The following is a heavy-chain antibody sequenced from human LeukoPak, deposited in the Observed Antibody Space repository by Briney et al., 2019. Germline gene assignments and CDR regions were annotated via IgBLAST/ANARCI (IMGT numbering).Heavy chain of an antibody. CDR3: ATYRQVLLPFES. Sequence: GGSLRLSCAASGFTFSSNGMSWVRQAPGKGLEWVSAISGTGGSTYYADSVKGRFTISRDNSKSTLSLQMNSLRAEDTAIYYCATYRQVLLPFESWGQGTLVTVSS. CDR1: GFTFSSNG. J-gene: IGHJ4*02. CDR2: ISGTGGST. D-gene: IGHD2-8*02. V-gene: IGHV3-23*01.